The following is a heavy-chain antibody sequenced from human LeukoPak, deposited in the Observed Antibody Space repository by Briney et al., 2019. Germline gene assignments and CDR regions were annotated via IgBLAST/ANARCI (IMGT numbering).Heavy chain of an antibody. V-gene: IGHV3-21*01. CDR1: GLTFRSYS. CDR2: ISSSSCYI. D-gene: IGHD5-18*01. CDR3: ANIHTARLY. Sequence: GGSLRLSCAASGLTFRSYSMNGVRQAPGRGLEGVSSISSSSCYIYYADSVKGRFTISRDNAKNSLYLQMNSLRAEDTAVYYCANIHTARLYWGEGNLVTVSS. J-gene: IGHJ4*02.